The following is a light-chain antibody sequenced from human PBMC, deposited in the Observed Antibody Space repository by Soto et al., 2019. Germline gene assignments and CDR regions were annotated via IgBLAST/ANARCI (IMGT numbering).Light chain of an antibody. CDR2: AAT. J-gene: IGKJ1*01. CDR3: QEADTFPLWT. V-gene: IGKV1D-12*01. CDR1: QSISNW. Sequence: DIQVTQSPSSVSASVGDRVTITCRASQSISNWLAWYQQKPGKAPKLLIYAATSLQGGVPSRFSGSVSGTDFTLTINSLQPEDFATCFCQEADTFPLWTFGQGTKVDFK.